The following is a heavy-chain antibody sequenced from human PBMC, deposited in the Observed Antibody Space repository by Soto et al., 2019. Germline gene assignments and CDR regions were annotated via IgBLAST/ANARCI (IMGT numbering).Heavy chain of an antibody. CDR1: GGSISSSSYY. CDR2: IDYSGST. CDR3: ARHVRAGYSSSWGSKYSYGSFDY. V-gene: IGHV4-39*01. J-gene: IGHJ4*02. D-gene: IGHD6-13*01. Sequence: QLQLQESGPGLVKPSETLSLTCTVSGGSISSSSYYWGWIRQPPGKGLEWTGSIDYSGSTYYNPSCKTRVPIAVDTSKNPSSLKLSSVTAADTAVYYCARHVRAGYSSSWGSKYSYGSFDYWGQGTLVTVSS.